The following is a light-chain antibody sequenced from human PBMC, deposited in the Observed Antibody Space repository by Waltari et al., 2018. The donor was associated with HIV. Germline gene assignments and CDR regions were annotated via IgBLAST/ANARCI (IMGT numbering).Light chain of an antibody. CDR1: HNINMY. CDR2: AAS. Sequence: DIQMTPYPSSLSASVGDRVTIICRASHNINMYLNWYQQRPGEAPRLLLYAASTLQTGVPSRFSGSGSGTDFFLSISSLQPEDFATYYCQQSYSNPLTFGPGTTVEI. V-gene: IGKV1-39*01. CDR3: QQSYSNPLT. J-gene: IGKJ3*01.